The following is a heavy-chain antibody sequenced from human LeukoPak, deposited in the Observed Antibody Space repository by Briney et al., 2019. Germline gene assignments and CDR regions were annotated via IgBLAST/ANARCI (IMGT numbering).Heavy chain of an antibody. CDR1: GFTFSTYW. CDR2: IKQDGSEK. Sequence: GGSLRLSCVASGFTFSTYWMSWVRQAPGKGLEWVANIKQDGSEKYYLDSVKGRFTISGDNAKNSLYLQMNSLRAEDTAVYYCASAGYCTSGSCFLDDWGQGTLVTVSS. D-gene: IGHD2-15*01. J-gene: IGHJ4*02. V-gene: IGHV3-7*01. CDR3: ASAGYCTSGSCFLDD.